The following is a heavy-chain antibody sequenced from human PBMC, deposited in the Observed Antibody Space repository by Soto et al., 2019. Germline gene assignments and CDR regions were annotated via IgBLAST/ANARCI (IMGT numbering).Heavy chain of an antibody. CDR2: MNPNSGNT. V-gene: IGHV1-8*01. D-gene: IGHD3-10*01. Sequence: ASVKVSCKASGYTFTSYDINWVRQATGQGPEWMGWMNPNSGNTGYAQKFQGRVTMTRNTSISTAYMELSSLRSEDTAVYYCARDYGGANYYYYGMDVWGQGTTVTVS. CDR3: ARDYGGANYYYYGMDV. J-gene: IGHJ6*02. CDR1: GYTFTSYD.